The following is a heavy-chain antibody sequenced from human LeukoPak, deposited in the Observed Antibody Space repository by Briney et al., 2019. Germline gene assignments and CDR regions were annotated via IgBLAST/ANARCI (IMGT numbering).Heavy chain of an antibody. J-gene: IGHJ4*02. CDR2: IRGNGDT. CDR1: GFSFSSNA. Sequence: QTGGSLRLSCAASGFSFSSNAMSWVRQAPARGLEWVSSIRGNGDTFYADSVKGRFTLSRDDSRNTVYLHLNNLRVEDSAVYYCARAGWISNADAVWWGQGTLVTVSS. D-gene: IGHD1-1*01. CDR3: ARAGWISNADAVW. V-gene: IGHV3-23*01.